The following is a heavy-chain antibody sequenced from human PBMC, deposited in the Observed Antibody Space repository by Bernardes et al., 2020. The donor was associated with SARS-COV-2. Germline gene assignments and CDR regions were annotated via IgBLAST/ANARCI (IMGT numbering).Heavy chain of an antibody. CDR3: ARDLKDDSDIYYYHGMDV. Sequence: GGSLRLSCAASGFTFSSYWMSWVRQAPGQGLEWVVTIKQDGSEKYYVDSVKGRFTVSRDNAKNSLYLQMSSLRVEDTAVYYCARDLKDDSDIYYYHGMDVWGQGTTVTVSS. CDR2: IKQDGSEK. D-gene: IGHD3-9*01. V-gene: IGHV3-7*01. J-gene: IGHJ6*02. CDR1: GFTFSSYW.